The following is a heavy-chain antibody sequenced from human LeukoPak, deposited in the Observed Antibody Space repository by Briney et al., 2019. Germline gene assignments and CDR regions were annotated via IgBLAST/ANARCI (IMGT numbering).Heavy chain of an antibody. V-gene: IGHV3-33*01. D-gene: IGHD6-6*01. CDR2: IWYDGSNK. CDR3: ARGGFIAARLYY. CDR1: GFTFSSYG. Sequence: PGGSLRLSCAASGFTFSSYGMHWVRQAPGKGLEWVAVIWYDGSNKYYADSVKGRFTISRDNSKNTLYLQMNSLRAEDTAVYYCARGGFIAARLYYWGQGTLVTVSS. J-gene: IGHJ4*02.